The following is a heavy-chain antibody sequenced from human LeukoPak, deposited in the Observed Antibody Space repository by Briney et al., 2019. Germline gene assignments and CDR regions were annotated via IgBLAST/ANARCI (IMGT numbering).Heavy chain of an antibody. D-gene: IGHD3-3*01. V-gene: IGHV4-59*01. J-gene: IGHJ4*02. Sequence: PSETLSLTCTVSGGSISSYYWNWIRQPPGKGLEWIGYIYYSGSTNYNPSLKSRVTISVDTSKNQFSLKLSSVTAADTAVYYCAGVSPLGYDFWSGYFYYFDYWGQGTLVTVSS. CDR1: GGSISSYY. CDR2: IYYSGST. CDR3: AGVSPLGYDFWSGYFYYFDY.